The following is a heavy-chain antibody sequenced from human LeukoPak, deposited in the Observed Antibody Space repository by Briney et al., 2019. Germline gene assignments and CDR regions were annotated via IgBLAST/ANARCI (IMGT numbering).Heavy chain of an antibody. CDR1: GFTVSSNY. J-gene: IGHJ3*02. V-gene: IGHV3-53*01. CDR3: AMDFWSGYGAFDI. Sequence: GGSLRLSCAASGFTVSSNYMSWVRQAPGKGLEWVSVIYSGGSTYYADSVKGRITISRDNSKNTLYLQMNSLRAEDTAVYYCAMDFWSGYGAFDIWGQGTMVTVSS. CDR2: IYSGGST. D-gene: IGHD3-3*01.